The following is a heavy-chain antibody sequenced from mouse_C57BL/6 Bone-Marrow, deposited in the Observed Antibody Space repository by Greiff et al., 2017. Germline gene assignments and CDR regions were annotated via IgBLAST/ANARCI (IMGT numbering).Heavy chain of an antibody. V-gene: IGHV1-69*01. J-gene: IGHJ4*01. CDR3: ARGTPSPTIVTHYYAMDY. Sequence: QVQLQQPGAELVMPGASVKLSCKASGYTFTSYWMHWVKQRPGQGLEWIGEIDPSDSYTNYNQKFKGKSTLTVDKSSSTAYMQLSSLTSEDSAVXSCARGTPSPTIVTHYYAMDYWGQGTSVTVSS. CDR1: GYTFTSYW. D-gene: IGHD2-5*01. CDR2: IDPSDSYT.